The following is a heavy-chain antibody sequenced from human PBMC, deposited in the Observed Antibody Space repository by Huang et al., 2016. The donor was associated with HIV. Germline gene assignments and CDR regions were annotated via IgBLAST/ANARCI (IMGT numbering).Heavy chain of an antibody. J-gene: IGHJ4*02. CDR3: AKGGSAAAVLDY. CDR2: ISNDGSNK. CDR1: GFTFSRYG. D-gene: IGHD6-13*01. Sequence: QVQLVESGGGVVQPGRSLRLSCAASGFTFSRYGMHWVRQAPGKGREWVAVISNDGSNKFFADSVKGRFTISRDNSKNTLFLKMNSLRVEDTAVYYCAKGGSAAAVLDYWGQGTLVTASS. V-gene: IGHV3-30*18.